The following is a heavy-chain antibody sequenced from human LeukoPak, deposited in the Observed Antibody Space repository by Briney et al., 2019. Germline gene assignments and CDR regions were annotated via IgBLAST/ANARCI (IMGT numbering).Heavy chain of an antibody. Sequence: PGGSLRLSCAASGFTVSNIHMCWVRQAPGKGLEWVSVIYSGGSTDYADSVKGRFTISRDNSKNTLYLQMNSLRAEDTAVYFCATAIFSVGYYFDYWGQGTLVTVSS. J-gene: IGHJ4*02. CDR3: ATAIFSVGYYFDY. CDR2: IYSGGST. V-gene: IGHV3-53*01. D-gene: IGHD1-26*01. CDR1: GFTVSNIH.